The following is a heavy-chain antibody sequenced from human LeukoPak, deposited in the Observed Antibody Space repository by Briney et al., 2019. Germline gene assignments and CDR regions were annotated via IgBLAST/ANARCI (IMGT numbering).Heavy chain of an antibody. J-gene: IGHJ4*02. D-gene: IGHD5/OR15-5a*01. Sequence: PGGSLRLSCAASGFTFDDNGMSWVRQPPGKGLEWVSGINWNGGSTGYADSVKGRFTISRDNSKNTLYLQMNSLRAEDTAVYYCARAAFPVYYFDYWGQGTLVTVSS. V-gene: IGHV3-20*04. CDR1: GFTFDDNG. CDR2: INWNGGST. CDR3: ARAAFPVYYFDY.